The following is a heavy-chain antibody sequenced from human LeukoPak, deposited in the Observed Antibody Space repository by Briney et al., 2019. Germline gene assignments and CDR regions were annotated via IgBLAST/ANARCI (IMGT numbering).Heavy chain of an antibody. V-gene: IGHV4-34*01. CDR3: ASLITGTDYYYYGMDV. J-gene: IGHJ6*02. D-gene: IGHD1-20*01. Sequence: SETLSLTCAVYGGSFSGYYWSWIRQPPGKGLEWIGEINHSGSTNYNPSLKSRVTISEDTSKNQFSLKLSSVTAADTAVYYCASLITGTDYYYYGMDVWGQGTTVTVSS. CDR2: INHSGST. CDR1: GGSFSGYY.